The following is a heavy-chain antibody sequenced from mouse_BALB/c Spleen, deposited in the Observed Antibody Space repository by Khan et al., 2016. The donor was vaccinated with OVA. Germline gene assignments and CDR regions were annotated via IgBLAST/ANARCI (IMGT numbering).Heavy chain of an antibody. V-gene: IGHV5-6*01. Sequence: EVELVESGGDLVKPGGSLRLSCAASGFTFSTYGMSWVRQFPDKRLEWVATINSDGYYTYYPDTLNGRFNIYRNNAENTLYMQMSSQKSEDTAIYYCASHLTGSLAYWGHGTLVTVSA. CDR1: GFTFSTYG. CDR3: ASHLTGSLAY. J-gene: IGHJ3*01. D-gene: IGHD4-1*01. CDR2: INSDGYYT.